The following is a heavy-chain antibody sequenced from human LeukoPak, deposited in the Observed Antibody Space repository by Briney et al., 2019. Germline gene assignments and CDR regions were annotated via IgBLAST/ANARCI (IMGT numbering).Heavy chain of an antibody. Sequence: GGXXXLSCAASGFTFDDYGMSWVRQAPGKGLEWVSGINWNGGSTVYADSVKGRFTISRDNAKNSLYLQMNSLRAEDTALYYCARRFSTITTAVTTAVDYWGQGTLVTVSS. D-gene: IGHD4-17*01. J-gene: IGHJ4*02. CDR3: ARRFSTITTAVTTAVDY. V-gene: IGHV3-20*04. CDR2: INWNGGST. CDR1: GFTFDDYG.